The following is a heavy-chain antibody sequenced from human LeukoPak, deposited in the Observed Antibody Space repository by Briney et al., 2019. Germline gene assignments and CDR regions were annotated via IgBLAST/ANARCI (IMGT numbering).Heavy chain of an antibody. D-gene: IGHD4-23*01. CDR3: ARETGGNSLIYFDY. CDR2: INLNSGVT. V-gene: IGHV1-2*06. J-gene: IGHJ4*02. CDR1: GYTFTDYY. Sequence: ASVKVSCKTSGYTFTDYYMHWVRQAPGQGLEWMGRINLNSGVTNYEQKFQGRVTVTRDTSINTAYMELSRLRSDDTAAYFCARETGGNSLIYFDYWGQGTLVTVSS.